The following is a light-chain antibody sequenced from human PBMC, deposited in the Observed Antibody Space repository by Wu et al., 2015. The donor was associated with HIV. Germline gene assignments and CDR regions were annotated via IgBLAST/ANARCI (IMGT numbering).Light chain of an antibody. CDR2: EAS. V-gene: IGKV1-5*03. CDR1: QSISNW. Sequence: DIQMTQSPSTLSASVGDRVTITCRASQSISNWLAWYQQKPGKAPKLLIYEASRLETGVPSRFSGSGSGTEFILTINSLQPDDFATYHCQQYNSYGWTFGRGTKVEI. J-gene: IGKJ1*01. CDR3: QQYNSYGWT.